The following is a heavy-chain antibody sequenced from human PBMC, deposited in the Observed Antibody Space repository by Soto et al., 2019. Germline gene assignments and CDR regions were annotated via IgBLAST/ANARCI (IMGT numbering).Heavy chain of an antibody. V-gene: IGHV4-59*01. CDR1: GGSISSYY. D-gene: IGHD1-7*01. CDR2: IYYSGST. J-gene: IGHJ6*02. Sequence: SETLSLTCTVSGGSISSYYWSWIRQPPGKGLEWIGYIYYSGSTNYNPSLKSRVTISVDTSKNQFSLKLSSVTAADTAVYYCARGTWDYGMDVWGQGTTVT. CDR3: ARGTWDYGMDV.